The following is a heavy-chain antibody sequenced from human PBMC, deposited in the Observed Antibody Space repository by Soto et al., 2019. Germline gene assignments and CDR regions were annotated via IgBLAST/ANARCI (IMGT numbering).Heavy chain of an antibody. CDR1: GGSISSGGYY. J-gene: IGHJ6*02. CDR3: ARDRPRGYSYGKNYGMDV. CDR2: IYYSGST. D-gene: IGHD5-18*01. Sequence: PSETLSLTCTVSGGSISSGGYYWSWIRQHPGEGLEWIGYIYYSGSTYYKPSLKSRVTISVDTSKNQFSLKLSSVTAADTAVYYCARDRPRGYSYGKNYGMDVWGQGTTVTVSS. V-gene: IGHV4-31*03.